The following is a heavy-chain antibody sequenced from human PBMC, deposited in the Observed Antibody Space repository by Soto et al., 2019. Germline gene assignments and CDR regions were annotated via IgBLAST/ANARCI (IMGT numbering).Heavy chain of an antibody. J-gene: IGHJ5*02. Sequence: QVQLVQSGAEVKKPGASVKVSCKASGYTFTSYGISWVRQAPGQGLEWMGWISAYNGNTNYAQKLEGRVTMTTDTSTSTAYMELRSLRSDDTAVYYCARALSERRLLWFGELSRFDPWGQGTLVTVSS. CDR1: GYTFTSYG. CDR3: ARALSERRLLWFGELSRFDP. CDR2: ISAYNGNT. D-gene: IGHD3-10*01. V-gene: IGHV1-18*01.